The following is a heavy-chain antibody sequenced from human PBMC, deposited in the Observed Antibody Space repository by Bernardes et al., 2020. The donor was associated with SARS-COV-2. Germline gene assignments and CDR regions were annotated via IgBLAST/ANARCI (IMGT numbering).Heavy chain of an antibody. CDR1: SGAFSGYY. D-gene: IGHD2-15*01. V-gene: IGHV4-34*01. J-gene: IGHJ2*01. CDR2: INDSGST. Sequence: SETLSPTCAVYSGAFSGYYWSWIRQTPGKGLEWIGEINDSGSTKYNPALKRRVTIPVDPSKNQFSLKLNSVTAADTAVYYCARGSAAVVSHFMLLFANWYFDLWGRGTLVTVSS. CDR3: ARGSAAVVSHFMLLFANWYFDL.